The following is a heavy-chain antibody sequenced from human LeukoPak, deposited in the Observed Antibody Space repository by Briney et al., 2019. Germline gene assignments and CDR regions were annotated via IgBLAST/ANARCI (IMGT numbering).Heavy chain of an antibody. CDR1: GYTFTSYA. J-gene: IGHJ4*02. CDR2: INAGNGNT. CDR3: AGDHGWYLDLYYFDY. D-gene: IGHD6-19*01. Sequence: ASVKVSCKASGYTFTSYAMHWVRQAPGQRLEWMGWINAGNGNTKYSQKFQGRVTITRDTSASTAYMELSSLRSEDTAVYYCAGDHGWYLDLYYFDYWGQGTLVTVSS. V-gene: IGHV1-3*01.